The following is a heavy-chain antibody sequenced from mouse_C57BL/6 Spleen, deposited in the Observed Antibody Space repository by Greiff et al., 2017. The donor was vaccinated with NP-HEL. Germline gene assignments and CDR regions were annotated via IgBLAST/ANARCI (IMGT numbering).Heavy chain of an antibody. CDR1: GFSLTSYG. J-gene: IGHJ3*01. CDR3: ASRYDYDGEAFAY. CDR2: IWSGGST. D-gene: IGHD2-4*01. V-gene: IGHV2-2*01. Sequence: VQLQQSGPGLVQPSQSLSITCTVSGFSLTSYGVHWVRQSPGKGLEWLGVIWSGGSTDYNAAFISRLSISKDNSKSQVFFKMNSLQADDTAIYYWASRYDYDGEAFAYWGQGTLVTVSA.